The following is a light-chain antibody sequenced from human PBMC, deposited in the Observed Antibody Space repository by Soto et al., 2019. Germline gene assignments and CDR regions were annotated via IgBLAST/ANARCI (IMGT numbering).Light chain of an antibody. Sequence: EIVLTQSPATLSLSPGDRATLSCRASHSVGSLLAWYQQKPGQAPRLLIYFASNRATGIPPRFSGSGSGTDFTLTIESLEPEDFALFYCQQRSAWPWTFGQGTRVEIK. CDR1: HSVGSL. CDR2: FAS. CDR3: QQRSAWPWT. V-gene: IGKV3-11*01. J-gene: IGKJ1*01.